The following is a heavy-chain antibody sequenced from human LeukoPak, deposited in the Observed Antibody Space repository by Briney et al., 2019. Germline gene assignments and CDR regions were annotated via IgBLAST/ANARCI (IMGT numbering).Heavy chain of an antibody. CDR1: GYTFTSYG. V-gene: IGHV1-18*01. CDR2: ISAYNGNT. D-gene: IGHD6-19*01. Sequence: GASVKVSCKASGYTFTSYGISWVRQAPGQGLEWMGWISAYNGNTNYAQKLQGRVTMTTDTSTSTAYMEPRSLRSDDTAVYYCARDRSGWDYYYYYYGMDVWGQGTTVTVSS. CDR3: ARDRSGWDYYYYYYGMDV. J-gene: IGHJ6*02.